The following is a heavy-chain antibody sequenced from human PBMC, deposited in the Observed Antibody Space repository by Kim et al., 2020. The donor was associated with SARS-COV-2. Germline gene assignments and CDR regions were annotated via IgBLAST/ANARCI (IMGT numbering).Heavy chain of an antibody. V-gene: IGHV3-33*01. CDR2: IWYDGSNK. CDR3: ARVLSGVYYYDSSGSSDAFDI. J-gene: IGHJ3*02. D-gene: IGHD3-22*01. CDR1: GFTFSSYG. Sequence: GGSLRLSCAASGFTFSSYGMHWVRQAPGTGLEWVAVIWYDGSNKYYADSVKGRFTISRDNSKNTLYLQMNILRAEDTAVYYCARVLSGVYYYDSSGSSDAFDIWGQGTMVTVSS.